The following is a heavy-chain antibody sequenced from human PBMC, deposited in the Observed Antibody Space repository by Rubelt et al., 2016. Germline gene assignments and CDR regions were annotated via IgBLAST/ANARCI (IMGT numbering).Heavy chain of an antibody. J-gene: IGHJ4*02. D-gene: IGHD1-7*01. CDR3: ARALPRITGTSDHDY. Sequence: GLEWVSVTHIAGNTNYADSVKGRFTISRDNSKNTLSLQMNSLRAEDTAVYYCARALPRITGTSDHDYWGQGTLVTVSS. CDR2: THIAGNT. V-gene: IGHV3-53*01.